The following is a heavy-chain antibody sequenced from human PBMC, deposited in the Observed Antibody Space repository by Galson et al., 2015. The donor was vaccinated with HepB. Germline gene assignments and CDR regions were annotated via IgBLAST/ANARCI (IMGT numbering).Heavy chain of an antibody. CDR3: ARGHNQLVSRLHYYYGMDV. V-gene: IGHV3-48*03. CDR1: GFTFSSYE. CDR2: ISSSGSTI. D-gene: IGHD6-6*01. J-gene: IGHJ6*02. Sequence: SLRLSCAASGFTFSSYEMNWVRHAPGKGLEWVSYISSSGSTIYYADSVKGRFTISRDNAKNSLYLQMNSLRAEDTAVYYCARGHNQLVSRLHYYYGMDVWGQGTTVTVSS.